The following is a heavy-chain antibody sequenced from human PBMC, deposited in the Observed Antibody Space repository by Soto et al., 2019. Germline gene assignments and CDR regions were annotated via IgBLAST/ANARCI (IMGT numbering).Heavy chain of an antibody. J-gene: IGHJ4*02. CDR2: MNPKSGNT. CDR1: GFSINSYD. Sequence: QVQLVQSGAALKKPGASVKVSCTASGFSINSYDMNWVRQATGQGLEWMGWMNPKSGNTGFAEKFQGRVKMTWNTSTGTVYLEISSPRPEDTAVYYCARGLVDSGGNCFDSWGQGTQVTVSS. CDR3: ARGLVDSGGNCFDS. V-gene: IGHV1-8*01. D-gene: IGHD4-17*01.